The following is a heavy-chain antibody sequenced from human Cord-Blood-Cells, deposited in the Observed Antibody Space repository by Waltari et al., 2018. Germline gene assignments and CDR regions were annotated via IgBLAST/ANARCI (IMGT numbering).Heavy chain of an antibody. J-gene: IGHJ5*02. D-gene: IGHD6-13*01. V-gene: IGHV4-39*01. CDR1: GGSISSSSYY. CDR2: IYYSGST. Sequence: QLQLQESGPGLVKPSETLSLTCTVSGGSISSSSYYWGWIRQPPGKGLEWIGSIYYSGSTYYNPSLKSRVTISVDTSKNQFSLKLSSVTAADTAVYYCAITPSRGAAAGNWFDPWGQGTLVTVSS. CDR3: AITPSRGAAAGNWFDP.